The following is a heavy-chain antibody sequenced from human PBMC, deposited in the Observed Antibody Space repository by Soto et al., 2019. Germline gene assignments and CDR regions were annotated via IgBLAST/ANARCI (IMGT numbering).Heavy chain of an antibody. J-gene: IGHJ4*02. V-gene: IGHV3-66*01. CDR2: IYSGGTT. CDR1: GFTVSRNY. CDR3: ARGQQYYFDY. Sequence: PGGSLRLSCAASGFTVSRNYLSWVRQAPGKGLEWVSVIYSGGTTDYADSVKGRFTISRDNSKNTVYLQMNSLRAEDTAVYYCARGQQYYFDYWGQGPLVTVSS. D-gene: IGHD6-13*01.